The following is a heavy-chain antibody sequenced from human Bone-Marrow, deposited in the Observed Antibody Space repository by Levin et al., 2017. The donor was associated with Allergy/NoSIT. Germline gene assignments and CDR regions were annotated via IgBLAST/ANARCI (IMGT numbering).Heavy chain of an antibody. Sequence: GGSLRLSCAASGFTFSSYWMHWVRQAPGKGLVGVSRINSDGSSTAYADSVKGRFTISRDNAKNTLYLQMNSLRAEDTAVYYCARDGKVQGSSETFDYWGQGTLVTVSS. D-gene: IGHD3-10*01. CDR1: GFTFSSYW. V-gene: IGHV3-74*01. CDR2: INSDGSST. CDR3: ARDGKVQGSSETFDY. J-gene: IGHJ4*02.